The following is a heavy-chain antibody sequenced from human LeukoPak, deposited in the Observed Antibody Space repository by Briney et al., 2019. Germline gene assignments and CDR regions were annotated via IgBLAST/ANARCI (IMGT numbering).Heavy chain of an antibody. CDR1: GCTLTSSW. D-gene: IGHD6-19*01. V-gene: IGHV3-7*05. J-gene: IGHJ4*02. CDR2: IRPDGSEK. Sequence: GGSLRLSCAASGCTLTSSWRSCVRQAPGKGLECVAKIRPDGSEKYYVYPVKGRFTISRDTAKNSLYLQLNSLSDEDTAVYYCAGSSGYWGQGTLVTVSS. CDR3: AGSSGY.